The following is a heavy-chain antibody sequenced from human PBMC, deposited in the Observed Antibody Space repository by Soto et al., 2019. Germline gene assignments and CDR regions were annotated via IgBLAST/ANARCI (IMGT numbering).Heavy chain of an antibody. J-gene: IGHJ4*02. CDR2: ISYDGSNK. CDR3: ARGLGYCSSTSCYSSTGFDY. CDR1: GFTFSSYA. Sequence: PGGSLRLSCAASGFTFSSYAMHWVRQAPGKGLEWVAVISYDGSNKYYADSVKGRFTISRDNSKNTLYPQMNSLRAEDTAVYYCARGLGYCSSTSCYSSTGFDYWGQGTLVTVSS. V-gene: IGHV3-30-3*01. D-gene: IGHD2-2*02.